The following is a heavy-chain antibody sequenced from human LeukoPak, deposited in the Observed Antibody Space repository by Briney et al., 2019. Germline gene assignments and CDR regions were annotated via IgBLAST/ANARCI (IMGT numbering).Heavy chain of an antibody. D-gene: IGHD3-22*01. CDR2: ISGSGAGS. V-gene: IGHV3-23*01. CDR3: AKDPYSDSSGYRYFFDF. CDR1: GFTFRHFA. J-gene: IGHJ4*02. Sequence: GGSLRLSCAASGFTFRHFAMSWVRQAPGKGLEWVSAISGSGAGSYYADSVKGRFTISRDKSENTLYLQMNSLRAEDTAVYYCAKDPYSDSSGYRYFFDFWGQGTLVTVSS.